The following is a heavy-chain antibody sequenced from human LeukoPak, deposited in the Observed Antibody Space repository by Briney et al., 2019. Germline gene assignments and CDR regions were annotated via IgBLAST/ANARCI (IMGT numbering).Heavy chain of an antibody. D-gene: IGHD1-14*01. J-gene: IGHJ5*02. CDR1: GFTFSSYG. CDR2: IWYDGSNK. V-gene: IGHV3-33*01. Sequence: GGSLRPSCAASGFTFSSYGMHWVRQAPGKGLEWVAVIWYDGSNKYYADSVKGRFTISRDNSKNTLYLQMNSLRAEDTAVYYCARGSGTDWFDPWGQGTLVTVSS. CDR3: ARGSGTDWFDP.